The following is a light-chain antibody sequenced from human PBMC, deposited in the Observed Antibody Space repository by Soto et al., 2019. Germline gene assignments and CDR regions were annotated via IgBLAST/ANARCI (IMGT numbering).Light chain of an antibody. CDR1: RSNIGNNY. Sequence: QSALTQPPSVSPAPGQKVTISCSGRRSNIGNNYVSWYQQLPGTAPKLLIYENNKRPSGIPDRFSGSKSGTSATLGITGLQTGDEVDYYCGAWDRSLSVYVFGTG. CDR2: ENN. V-gene: IGLV1-51*02. CDR3: GAWDRSLSVYV. J-gene: IGLJ1*01.